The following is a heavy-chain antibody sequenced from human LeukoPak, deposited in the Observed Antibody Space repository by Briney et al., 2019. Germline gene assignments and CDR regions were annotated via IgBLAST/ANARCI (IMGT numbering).Heavy chain of an antibody. V-gene: IGHV4-30-2*01. CDR3: AREIDGSDDV. CDR1: GGSISSGGYS. CDR2: IYHSGST. D-gene: IGHD5-24*01. J-gene: IGHJ6*02. Sequence: SETLSLTCAVSGGSISSGGYSWSWIRQPPGKGLEWIGYIYHSGSTNYNPSLKSRVTISVDRSKNQFSLKLSSVTAADTAVYYCAREIDGSDDVCGQGTTVTVSS.